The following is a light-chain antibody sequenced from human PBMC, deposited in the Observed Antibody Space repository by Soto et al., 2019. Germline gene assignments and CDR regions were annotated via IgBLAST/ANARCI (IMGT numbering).Light chain of an antibody. J-gene: IGLJ2*01. CDR3: SSYTSSSTLV. CDR1: SSDVGGYNY. V-gene: IGLV2-14*01. Sequence: QSALTQPASVSGSPGQSITISCTGTSSDVGGYNYVSWYQQPPGTAPKLMIYEVSNRPSGVPDRFSGSKSGNTASLTIAGLQAEDAADYDCSSYTSSSTLVFGVGTKLTVL. CDR2: EVS.